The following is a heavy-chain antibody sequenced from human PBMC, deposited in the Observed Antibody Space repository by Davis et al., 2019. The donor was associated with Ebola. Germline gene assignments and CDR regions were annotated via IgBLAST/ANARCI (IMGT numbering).Heavy chain of an antibody. CDR3: ARSGLSFGVVKYHYGMDV. CDR2: ISGSGGTT. Sequence: AGSLSLSCADSVITFSSYAMTWVRQAPGKGLEWVSAISGSGGTTYYAGSVKGRFTVSRDNSKKTMYLQMNSLRAEDTAVYYCARSGLSFGVVKYHYGMDVWGKGTTVTVSS. V-gene: IGHV3-23*01. J-gene: IGHJ6*04. CDR1: VITFSSYA. D-gene: IGHD3-3*01.